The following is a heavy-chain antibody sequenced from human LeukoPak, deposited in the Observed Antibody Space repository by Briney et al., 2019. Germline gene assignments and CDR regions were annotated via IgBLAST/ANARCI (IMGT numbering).Heavy chain of an antibody. CDR2: ISGSGGST. CDR3: AKELRWDIVVVPASGGFDY. CDR1: GFTFSNAW. Sequence: GGSLRLSCAASGFTFSNAWMSWVRQAPGKGLEWVSAISGSGGSTYYADSVKGRFTISRDNSKNTLYLQMNSLRAEDTAVYYCAKELRWDIVVVPASGGFDYWGQGTLVTVSS. V-gene: IGHV3-23*01. D-gene: IGHD2-2*01. J-gene: IGHJ4*02.